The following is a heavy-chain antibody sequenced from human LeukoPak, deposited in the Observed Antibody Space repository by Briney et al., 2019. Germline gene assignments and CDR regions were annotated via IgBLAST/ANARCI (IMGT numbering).Heavy chain of an antibody. V-gene: IGHV1-69*04. D-gene: IGHD6-6*01. CDR3: ARSAAHKVYYYYGMDV. Sequence: GASVKVSCKASGGTFSSYAISWVRQAPGQGLEWMGRIIPILGIANYAQKFQGRVTITADKSASTAYMELSSLRSEDTAVYYCARSAAHKVYYYYGMDVWGQGTTVTVSS. CDR1: GGTFSSYA. CDR2: IIPILGIA. J-gene: IGHJ6*02.